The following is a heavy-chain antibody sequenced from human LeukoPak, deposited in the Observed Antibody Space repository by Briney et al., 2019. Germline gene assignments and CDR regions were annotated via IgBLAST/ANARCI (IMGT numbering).Heavy chain of an antibody. Sequence: GGSLRLSRAASGFTFSSYAMSWVRQAPGKGLEWVSAISGSGGSTYYADSVKGRFTISRDNSKNTLYLQMTSLRAEDTALYYCAKGNNAYGTFDYWGQGTLVTVSS. D-gene: IGHD5-12*01. CDR2: ISGSGGST. V-gene: IGHV3-23*01. CDR3: AKGNNAYGTFDY. J-gene: IGHJ4*02. CDR1: GFTFSSYA.